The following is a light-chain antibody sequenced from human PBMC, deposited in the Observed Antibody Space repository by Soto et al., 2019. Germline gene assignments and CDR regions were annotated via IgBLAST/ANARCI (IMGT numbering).Light chain of an antibody. J-gene: IGLJ1*01. Sequence: QSVMTQPPSVSASPGHKVTISCSGSSSNIGGNSVSWYQQLPGTAPKLLIYDDNKRPSGIPDRFSGSKSGTSATLGITGFQTGDAADYYCGSWDSSLSAYVFGTGTKLHVL. V-gene: IGLV1-51*01. CDR1: SSNIGGNS. CDR2: DDN. CDR3: GSWDSSLSAYV.